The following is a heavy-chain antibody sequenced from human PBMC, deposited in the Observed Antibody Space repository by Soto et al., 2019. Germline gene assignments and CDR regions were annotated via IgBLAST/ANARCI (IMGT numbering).Heavy chain of an antibody. Sequence: EVQLVESGGALVQPGTSLTLSCAASGFTFDDYVLHWVRQAPGKGLEWVSSISWNSKTKDYADSVTGRVTISRDNAKNSLFLQMDSLRIEDTAFYYCTTGFSSSRFYVDSWGPGTLVTVSS. CDR1: GFTFDDYV. V-gene: IGHV3-9*01. J-gene: IGHJ4*02. D-gene: IGHD6-13*01. CDR2: ISWNSKTK. CDR3: TTGFSSSRFYVDS.